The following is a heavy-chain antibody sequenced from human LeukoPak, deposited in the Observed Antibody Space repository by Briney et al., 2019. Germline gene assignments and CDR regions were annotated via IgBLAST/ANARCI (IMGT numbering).Heavy chain of an antibody. CDR2: INHSGST. D-gene: IGHD3-22*01. CDR3: ARVLVPYYDSTGYLDS. CDR1: GGSFSGYY. V-gene: IGHV4-34*01. J-gene: IGHJ4*02. Sequence: SETLSHTCAVYGGSFSGYYWSWIRQPPGKGLEWIGEINHSGSTNYNPSLKSRVTISVDTSKNQFSLKLISVTAADTAVYYCARVLVPYYDSTGYLDSWGQGTLVTVSS.